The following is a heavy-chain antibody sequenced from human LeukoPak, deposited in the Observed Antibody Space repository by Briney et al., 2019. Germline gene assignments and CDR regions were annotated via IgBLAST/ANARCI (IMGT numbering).Heavy chain of an antibody. Sequence: SETLSLTCTVSGGSISNSSYYWSWIRQPPGKGLEWIGYIYYSGSTNYNPSLKSRVTISVDTSKNQFSLKLTSVTAADTAVYYCARDRVVRDFWSGYYMGVYFDYWGQGTLVTVSS. CDR3: ARDRVVRDFWSGYYMGVYFDY. V-gene: IGHV4-61*01. CDR2: IYYSGST. J-gene: IGHJ4*02. CDR1: GGSISNSSYY. D-gene: IGHD3-3*01.